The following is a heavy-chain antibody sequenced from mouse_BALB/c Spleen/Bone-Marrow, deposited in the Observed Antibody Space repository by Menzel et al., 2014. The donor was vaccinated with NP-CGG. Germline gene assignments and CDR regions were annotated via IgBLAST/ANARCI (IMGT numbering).Heavy chain of an antibody. J-gene: IGHJ4*01. V-gene: IGHV1-54*01. CDR1: GYAFTNYL. Sequence: QVHVKQSGAELVRPGTSVKVSCKASGYAFTNYLIEWVKRRPGQGLEWIGVINPGSGGTNYNEKFKGKATLTADKSSSTAYMQLSSLTSDDSAVYFCARSGYYGSNYAMDYWGQGTSVTVSS. CDR2: INPGSGGT. D-gene: IGHD1-1*01. CDR3: ARSGYYGSNYAMDY.